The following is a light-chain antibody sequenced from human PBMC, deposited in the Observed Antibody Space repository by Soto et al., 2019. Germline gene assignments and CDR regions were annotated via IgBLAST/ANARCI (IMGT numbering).Light chain of an antibody. CDR2: AAS. CDR3: QKYDNVLWT. Sequence: DFQMTQSPSSLSASVGDRVTITCRASQGISIYLAWYQQKPGKAPKLLIYAASTLQSGVPSRFSGSGSGTYFTLTISSLQTEDVATYYCQKYDNVLWTFGQGTKVEIK. J-gene: IGKJ1*01. CDR1: QGISIY. V-gene: IGKV1-27*01.